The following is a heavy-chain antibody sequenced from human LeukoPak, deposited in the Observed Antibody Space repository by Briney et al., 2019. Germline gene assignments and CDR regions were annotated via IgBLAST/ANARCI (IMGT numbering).Heavy chain of an antibody. CDR3: AREYYDYVSH. CDR1: GFTVSSNY. V-gene: IGHV3-66*01. CDR2: IYSGGST. D-gene: IGHD3-16*01. Sequence: GGSLRLSCAASGFTVSSNYMSWVRQAPGKGLEWVSVIYSGGSTYYADSVKGRFTISRDNSKNALYLQMNSLRAEDTAVYYCAREYYDYVSHWGQGTLVTVSS. J-gene: IGHJ4*02.